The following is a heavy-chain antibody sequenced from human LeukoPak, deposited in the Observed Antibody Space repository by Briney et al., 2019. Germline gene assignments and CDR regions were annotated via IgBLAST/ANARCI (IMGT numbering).Heavy chain of an antibody. D-gene: IGHD3-3*01. CDR3: ARVSYDFWSGYYFGY. Sequence: ASVKVSCKASGYTFTGYYMHWVRQAPGQRLEWMGWINAGNGNTKYSQKFQGRVTITRDTSASTAYMEQSSLRSEDTAVYYCARVSYDFWSGYYFGYWGQGTLVTVSS. V-gene: IGHV1-3*01. J-gene: IGHJ4*02. CDR2: INAGNGNT. CDR1: GYTFTGYY.